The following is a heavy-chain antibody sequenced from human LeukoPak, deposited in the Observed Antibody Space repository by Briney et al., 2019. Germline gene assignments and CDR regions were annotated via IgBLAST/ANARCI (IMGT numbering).Heavy chain of an antibody. V-gene: IGHV1-2*02. CDR3: ARDRVGAIYYFDY. D-gene: IGHD1-26*01. CDR2: INPNSGGT. Sequence: ASVKVSCKASGYTFTGYYMHWVRQAPGQGLEWMGWINPNSGGTNYAQKFQGRVTMTRDTSISTAYMELSRLRSDDTAVYYCARDRVGAIYYFDYWGQGTLVTVSS. CDR1: GYTFTGYY. J-gene: IGHJ4*02.